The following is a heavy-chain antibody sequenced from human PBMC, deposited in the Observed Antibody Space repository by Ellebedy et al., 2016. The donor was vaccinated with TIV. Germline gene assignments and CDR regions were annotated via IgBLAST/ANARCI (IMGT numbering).Heavy chain of an antibody. Sequence: SVTVSCKASGGTFNSHAISWVRQAPGQGLEWMGGITGMFRTVNYAQKFQGRVTITADEFMTTAYMELSSLRSEDTAVYYCARGGAHYHRYFDDWGKGTLVTVSS. J-gene: IGHJ4*02. CDR2: ITGMFRTV. CDR1: GGTFNSHA. D-gene: IGHD3-10*01. CDR3: ARGGAHYHRYFDD. V-gene: IGHV1-69*13.